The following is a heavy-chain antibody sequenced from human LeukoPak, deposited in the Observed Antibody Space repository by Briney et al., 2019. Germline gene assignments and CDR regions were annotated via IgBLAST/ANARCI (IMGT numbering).Heavy chain of an antibody. V-gene: IGHV3-11*04. CDR1: GFTFSDYY. Sequence: KSGGSLRLSCAASGFTFSDYYMNWIRQAPGRGLEWVSYISSGASTIYYADSVKGRFTISRDNAKNSLYLQMNSLRAEDTAVYYCARLLPDGRGYNSEDYWGQGTLVTVSS. CDR2: ISSGASTI. D-gene: IGHD5-24*01. J-gene: IGHJ4*02. CDR3: ARLLPDGRGYNSEDY.